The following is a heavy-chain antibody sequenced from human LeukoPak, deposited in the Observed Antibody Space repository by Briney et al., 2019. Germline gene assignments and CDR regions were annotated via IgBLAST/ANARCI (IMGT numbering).Heavy chain of an antibody. CDR1: GFTFSSYG. Sequence: GGSLRLSCAASGFTFSSYGMHWVRQAPGKGLEWVAVIWYDGGNKYYADSVKGRFTISRDNSKNTLYLQMNSLRAEDTAVYYCARVRSSGYYYSAFDYWGQGTLVTVSS. V-gene: IGHV3-33*01. CDR2: IWYDGGNK. D-gene: IGHD3-22*01. CDR3: ARVRSSGYYYSAFDY. J-gene: IGHJ4*02.